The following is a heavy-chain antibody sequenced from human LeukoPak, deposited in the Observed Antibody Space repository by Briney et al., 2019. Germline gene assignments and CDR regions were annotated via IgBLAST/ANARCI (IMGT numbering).Heavy chain of an antibody. CDR1: GFTFNNYN. Sequence: GGSLRLSCAAPGFTFNNYNMNWVRQAPGKALEWVSSITSRGTYIFYADSVKGRFTISRDNAKNSLYLQMNSLGPEDTAVYYCARDPYSGNYGNYYYYYMDVWGKGTTVTISS. D-gene: IGHD1-26*01. CDR2: ITSRGTYI. CDR3: ARDPYSGNYGNYYYYYMDV. J-gene: IGHJ6*03. V-gene: IGHV3-21*01.